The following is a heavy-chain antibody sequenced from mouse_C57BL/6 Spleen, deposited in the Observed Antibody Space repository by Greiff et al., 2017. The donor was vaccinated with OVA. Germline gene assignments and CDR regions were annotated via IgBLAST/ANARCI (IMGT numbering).Heavy chain of an antibody. CDR2: IDPSDSYT. D-gene: IGHD1-1*01. Sequence: VQLQQPGAELVMPGASVKLSCKASGYTFTSYWMHWVKQRPGQGLEWIGEIDPSDSYTNYNQKFKGKSTLTVDKSSSTAYMQLSSLTSEDSAVYYCARHYYGSSSYPMDYWGQGTSVTVSS. CDR3: ARHYYGSSSYPMDY. V-gene: IGHV1-69*01. CDR1: GYTFTSYW. J-gene: IGHJ4*01.